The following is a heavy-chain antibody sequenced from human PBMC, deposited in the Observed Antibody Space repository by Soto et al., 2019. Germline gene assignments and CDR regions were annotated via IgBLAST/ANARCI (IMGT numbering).Heavy chain of an antibody. CDR2: ISSSSSYT. J-gene: IGHJ5*02. CDR1: GFTFSDYY. Sequence: QVQLVESGGGLVKPGGSLRLSCAASGFTFSDYYMSWIRQAPGKGLEWVSYISSSSSYTNYADSVKGRFTISRDNAKNSLYLQMNSLRAEDTAVYYCANNNYGNWFDPRGQGTLVTVSS. CDR3: ANNNYGNWFDP. V-gene: IGHV3-11*06. D-gene: IGHD4-17*01.